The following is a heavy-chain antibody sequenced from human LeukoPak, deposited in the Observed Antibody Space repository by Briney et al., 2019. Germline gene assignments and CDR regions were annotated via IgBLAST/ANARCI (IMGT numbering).Heavy chain of an antibody. D-gene: IGHD3-22*01. CDR1: GGSISSGDYY. V-gene: IGHV4-30-4*02. CDR2: IYYSGST. CDR3: AREGPNYDSSGYPPGSFDY. J-gene: IGHJ4*02. Sequence: PSETLSLTCTVSGGSISSGDYYWSWIRQPPGKGLRWIGYIYYSGSTYYNPSLKSRVTISVDTSKNQFSLKLSSVTAADTAVYYCAREGPNYDSSGYPPGSFDYWGQGTLVTVSS.